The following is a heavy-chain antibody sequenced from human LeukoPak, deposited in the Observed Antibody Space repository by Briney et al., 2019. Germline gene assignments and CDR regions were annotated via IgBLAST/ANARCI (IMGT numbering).Heavy chain of an antibody. CDR2: ISGGTGTP. D-gene: IGHD4-17*01. Sequence: GGSLRLSCAASGFTFSNYAMSWVRQAPGKGLEWVSGISGGTGTPFYADSVKGRFTISRDNSKNTLYLQMSSPRGEDTAVYFCAKRRTTVITMDYFDYWGQGTLVTVSS. CDR3: AKRRTTVITMDYFDY. V-gene: IGHV3-23*01. CDR1: GFTFSNYA. J-gene: IGHJ4*02.